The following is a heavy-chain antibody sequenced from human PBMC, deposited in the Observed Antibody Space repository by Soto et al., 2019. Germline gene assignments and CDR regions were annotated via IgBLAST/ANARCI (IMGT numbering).Heavy chain of an antibody. CDR1: GFSFRSDW. CDR3: SGGVGDAI. D-gene: IGHD1-26*01. J-gene: IGHJ4*02. Sequence: EEQLVESGGGWAQPGGSLRLTCAVPGFSFRSDWRNWVGKAPGKGLEWVAHTNQDGSEKYYVDSVKGRFTIFRDNAKNSLYLQMNSLRAEDTAVYYCSGGVGDAIWGQGTLVTVSS. V-gene: IGHV3-7*04. CDR2: TNQDGSEK.